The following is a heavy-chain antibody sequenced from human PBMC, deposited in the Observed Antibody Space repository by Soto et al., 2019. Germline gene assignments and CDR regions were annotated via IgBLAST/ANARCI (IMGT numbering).Heavy chain of an antibody. V-gene: IGHV3-48*01. CDR1: GFTFSSYS. CDR3: ARDLGSGSYSGWFDP. CDR2: ISSGSVTI. D-gene: IGHD3-10*01. Sequence: GGPLRLSCAASGFTFSSYSMNWVRQAPGKGLEWVSYISSGSVTIHYADSVKGRFTISRDNAKNSLYLQMNSLRAEDTAVYYCARDLGSGSYSGWFDPWGQGTLVTVSS. J-gene: IGHJ5*02.